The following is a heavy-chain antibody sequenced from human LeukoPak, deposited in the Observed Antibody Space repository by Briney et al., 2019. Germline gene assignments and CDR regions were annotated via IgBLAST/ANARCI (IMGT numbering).Heavy chain of an antibody. CDR3: ARVMEQQPLNWFDP. CDR2: ISAYNGNT. D-gene: IGHD6-13*01. CDR1: GYTFTSYG. V-gene: IGHV1-18*01. J-gene: IGHJ5*02. Sequence: ASVKVSCKASGYTFTSYGISWVRQAPGQGLEWMGWISAYNGNTNYAQKLQGRVTMTTDTSTSTAYMELRSLRSDDTAVYYCARVMEQQPLNWFDPWGQGTLVTVSS.